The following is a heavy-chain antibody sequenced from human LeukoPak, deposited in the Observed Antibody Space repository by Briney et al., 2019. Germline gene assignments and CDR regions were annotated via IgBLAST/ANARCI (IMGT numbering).Heavy chain of an antibody. CDR2: INSDGRST. CDR3: ARSGMATDSLGY. D-gene: IGHD5-24*01. V-gene: IGHV3-74*01. J-gene: IGHJ4*02. Sequence: PGGSLRLSCAASGFTFSSYWMYWVRAAPGKGLVWVSRINSDGRSTSYADSVKGRFTISRDNAKNTLYLQMNSLRAEDTAVYYCARSGMATDSLGYWGQGTLVTVSS. CDR1: GFTFSSYW.